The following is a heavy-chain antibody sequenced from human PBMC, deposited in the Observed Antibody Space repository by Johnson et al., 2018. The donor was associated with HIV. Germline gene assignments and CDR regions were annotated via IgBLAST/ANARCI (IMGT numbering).Heavy chain of an antibody. Sequence: QVQLVESGGGVVQPGRSLRLSCAASGFTFNTYAMNWVRQAPGKGLEWVAIISFDGGTKYYADSVKGRFTISRDNSNNTLYLQMNSLRVEDTAVYYCASANVFDIWGQGTVVTVSS. V-gene: IGHV3-30*04. CDR2: ISFDGGTK. CDR3: ASANVFDI. J-gene: IGHJ3*02. CDR1: GFTFNTYA.